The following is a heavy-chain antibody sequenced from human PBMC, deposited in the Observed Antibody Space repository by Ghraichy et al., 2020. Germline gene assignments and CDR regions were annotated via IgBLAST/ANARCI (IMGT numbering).Heavy chain of an antibody. CDR1: GFISSNAW. Sequence: LSLTCAASGFISSNAWMSWVRQAPGKGLEWVGRIKSKTDGETTDYAAPVKGRFTISRDDSKNTLYIEMNSLKTEDTAVYFCTTDSGYGIVGARVLYWGQGTLVTVSS. V-gene: IGHV3-15*01. CDR2: IKSKTDGETT. D-gene: IGHD1-26*01. CDR3: TTDSGYGIVGARVLY. J-gene: IGHJ4*02.